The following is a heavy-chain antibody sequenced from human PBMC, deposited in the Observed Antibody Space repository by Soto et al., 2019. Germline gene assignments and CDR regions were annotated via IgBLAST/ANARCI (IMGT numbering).Heavy chain of an antibody. CDR2: INPSVGST. D-gene: IGHD3-22*01. V-gene: IGHV1-46*01. CDR3: ARESVGRYDFESSGDFDY. J-gene: IGHJ4*02. CDR1: GYFFTSYS. Sequence: ASVKVSCKASGYFFTSYSIHWVRQAPGQGLEWMGMINPSVGSTSYAQKFQGRVTMTRDTSTSTVYMELSSLRSEDTAVYYCARESVGRYDFESSGDFDYWGQGTLVTVSS.